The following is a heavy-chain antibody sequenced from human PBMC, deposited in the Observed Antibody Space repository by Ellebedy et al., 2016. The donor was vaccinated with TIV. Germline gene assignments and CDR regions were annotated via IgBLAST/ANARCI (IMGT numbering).Heavy chain of an antibody. Sequence: ASVKVSXXASEYIFTNYDISWVRQATGQGLEWMGWMNPNSGNTGSAQKFQGRVTMTRDTSIGTAYMELSSLRSEDTAVYYCARAPRGTWYFDFWGQGTLVTVSP. CDR1: EYIFTNYD. CDR3: ARAPRGTWYFDF. J-gene: IGHJ4*02. D-gene: IGHD1-14*01. CDR2: MNPNSGNT. V-gene: IGHV1-8*01.